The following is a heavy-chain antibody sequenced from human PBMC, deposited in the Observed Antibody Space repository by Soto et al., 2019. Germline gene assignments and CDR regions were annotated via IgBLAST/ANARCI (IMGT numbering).Heavy chain of an antibody. CDR3: ARGRGATVTYYYYYYYMDV. CDR1: GGSFSGYY. D-gene: IGHD4-17*01. CDR2: INHSGST. Sequence: SETLSLTCAVYGGSFSGYYWSWIRQPPGKGLEWIGEINHSGSTNYNPSLKSRVTIPVDTSKNQFSLKLSSVTAADTAVYYCARGRGATVTYYYYYYYMDVWGKGTTVTVSS. J-gene: IGHJ6*03. V-gene: IGHV4-34*01.